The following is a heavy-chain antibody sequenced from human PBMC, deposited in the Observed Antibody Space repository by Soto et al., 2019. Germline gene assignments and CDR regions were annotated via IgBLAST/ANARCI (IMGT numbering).Heavy chain of an antibody. D-gene: IGHD3-10*01. Sequence: EVQLVESGGGLVQPGRSLRLSCAASGFTFDDYAMHWVRQAPGKGLEWVSGISWNSGSIGYADSVKCRFTISRDNAKNSLYLQMNSLRSEDTALYYCAKDMWFGALLLPDHWVQGTLVIVSS. V-gene: IGHV3-9*01. CDR1: GFTFDDYA. CDR3: AKDMWFGALLLPDH. CDR2: ISWNSGSI. J-gene: IGHJ4*02.